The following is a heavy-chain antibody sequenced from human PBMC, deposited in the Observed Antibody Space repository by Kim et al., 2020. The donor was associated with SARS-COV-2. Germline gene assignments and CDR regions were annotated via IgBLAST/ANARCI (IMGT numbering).Heavy chain of an antibody. CDR1: GGSVSSGSYY. V-gene: IGHV4-61*01. D-gene: IGHD4-17*01. CDR2: IYYSGST. Sequence: SETLSLTCTVSGGSVSSGSYYWSWIRQPPGKGLEWIGYIYYSGSTNYNPSLKSRVTISVDTSKNQFSLKLSSVTAADTAVYYCARDGGYGGNPPSYYYY. J-gene: IGHJ6*01. CDR3: ARDGGYGGNPPSYYYY.